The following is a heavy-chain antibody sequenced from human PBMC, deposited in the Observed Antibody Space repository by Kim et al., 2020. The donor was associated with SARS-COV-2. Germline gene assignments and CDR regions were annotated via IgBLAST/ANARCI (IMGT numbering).Heavy chain of an antibody. V-gene: IGHV1-18*01. J-gene: IGHJ6*02. Sequence: ASVKVSCKASGYTFTSYGISWVRQAPGQGLEWMGWISAYNGNTNYAQKLQGRVTMTTDTSTSTAYMELRSLRSDDTAVYYCARGTFYCSSTSCYAARHYYYYYGMDVWGQGATVTVSS. CDR3: ARGTFYCSSTSCYAARHYYYYYGMDV. D-gene: IGHD2-2*01. CDR2: ISAYNGNT. CDR1: GYTFTSYG.